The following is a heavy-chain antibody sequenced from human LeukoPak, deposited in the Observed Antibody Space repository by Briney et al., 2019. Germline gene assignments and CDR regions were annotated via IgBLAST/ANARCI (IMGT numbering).Heavy chain of an antibody. V-gene: IGHV1-2*02. Sequence: ASVKVSCKASGYTFTGYYMHWVRQAPGQGLEWMGWINPNSGGTNYAQKFQGRVTMTRNTSISTAYMELSSLRSEDTAVYYCAGGLVPGYGSGSYPLIDYWGQGTLVTVSS. CDR3: AGGLVPGYGSGSYPLIDY. CDR2: INPNSGGT. J-gene: IGHJ4*02. CDR1: GYTFTGYY. D-gene: IGHD3-10*01.